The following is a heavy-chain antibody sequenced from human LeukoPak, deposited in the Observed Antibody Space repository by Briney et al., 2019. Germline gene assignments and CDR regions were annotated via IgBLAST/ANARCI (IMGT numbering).Heavy chain of an antibody. CDR2: IYHRGST. CDR3: ARLDYYDSSGYRGDY. Sequence: KPSETLSLTCAVSGYSISSGYYWGWIRQPPGKGLEWIGSIYHRGSTYYNPPLKSRVTISVDTSKNQFSLKLSSVTAADTAVYYCARLDYYDSSGYRGDYWGQGTLVTVSS. J-gene: IGHJ4*02. V-gene: IGHV4-38-2*01. D-gene: IGHD3-22*01. CDR1: GYSISSGYY.